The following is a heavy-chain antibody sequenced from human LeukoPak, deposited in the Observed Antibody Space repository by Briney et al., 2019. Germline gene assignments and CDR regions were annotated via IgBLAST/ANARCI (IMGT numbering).Heavy chain of an antibody. CDR1: GGSISSSSYY. D-gene: IGHD6-13*01. V-gene: IGHV4-39*01. CDR2: IYYSGST. CDR3: ATDRDGTKSIAAAGTDYYYYGMDV. Sequence: SETLSLTCTVSGGSISSSSYYWGWIRQPPGKGLEWIGSIYYSGSTYYNPSLKSRVTISVDTSKNQFSLKLSSVTAADTAVYYCATDRDGTKSIAAAGTDYYYYGMDVWGQGTTVTVSS. J-gene: IGHJ6*02.